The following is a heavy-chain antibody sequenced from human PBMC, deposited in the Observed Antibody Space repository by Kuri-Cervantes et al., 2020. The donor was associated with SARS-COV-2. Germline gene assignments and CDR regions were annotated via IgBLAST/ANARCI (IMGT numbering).Heavy chain of an antibody. CDR1: GYTFTSFY. V-gene: IGHV1-46*01. D-gene: IGHD1-26*01. CDR2: IHPTTGDT. J-gene: IGHJ4*02. Sequence: ASVKVSCKASGYTFTSFYLHWVRQAPGQGLEWMGIIHPTTGDTTYPQKLQGRVTMTRDTSASTAYMELRSLRSDDTAVYYCARDTQWELPLDYWGQGTLVTVSS. CDR3: ARDTQWELPLDY.